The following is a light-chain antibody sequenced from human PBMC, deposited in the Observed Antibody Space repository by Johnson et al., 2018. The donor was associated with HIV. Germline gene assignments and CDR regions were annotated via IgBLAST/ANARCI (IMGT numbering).Light chain of an antibody. CDR3: GTWDSSLSAGNV. J-gene: IGLJ1*01. CDR2: DNN. Sequence: QSVLTQSPSVSAAPGQKVTISCSGSNSNIGNNYVSWYQQLPGTAPKLLIYDNNKRPSGIPDRFSGSQSGTSATLGITGLQTGDEADYYCGTWDSSLSAGNVFGTGTKVTVL. CDR1: NSNIGNNY. V-gene: IGLV1-51*01.